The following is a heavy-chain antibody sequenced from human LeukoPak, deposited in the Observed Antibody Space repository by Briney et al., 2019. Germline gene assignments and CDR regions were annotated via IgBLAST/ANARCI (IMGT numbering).Heavy chain of an antibody. CDR1: GGSISSYY. J-gene: IGHJ5*02. CDR3: AREGTYGWYNWFDP. D-gene: IGHD6-19*01. Sequence: SETLSLTCTVSGGSISSYYWSWIRQPPGKGLEWIGYIYRTGSTNYNPSLKSRVTITPDTSKNQFSLRLTSVTAADTAVYYCAREGTYGWYNWFDPWGQGTLVTVSS. CDR2: IYRTGST. V-gene: IGHV4-59*01.